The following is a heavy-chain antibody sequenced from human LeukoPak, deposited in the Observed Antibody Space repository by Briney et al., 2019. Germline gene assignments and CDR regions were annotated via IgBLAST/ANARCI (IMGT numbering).Heavy chain of an antibody. Sequence: GASVKVSCKVSGYTLTELSMHWVRQAPGKGLEWMGGFGPEDGETIYAQKFQGRVTMTEDTSTDTAYMELSSLRSEDTAVYYCATEMGGRYYYDSSGYPYWGQGTLVTVSS. CDR2: FGPEDGET. CDR1: GYTLTELS. D-gene: IGHD3-22*01. J-gene: IGHJ4*02. V-gene: IGHV1-24*01. CDR3: ATEMGGRYYYDSSGYPY.